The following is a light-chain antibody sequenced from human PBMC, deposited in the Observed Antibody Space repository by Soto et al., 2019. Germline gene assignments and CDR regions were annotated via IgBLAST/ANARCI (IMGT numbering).Light chain of an antibody. CDR3: SSYTTSNTPLYV. CDR2: EVS. V-gene: IGLV2-14*01. J-gene: IGLJ1*01. Sequence: QSVLTQPASVSGSPGQSITISCTGTSSDTAGYNYVSWYQQHPGKAPKLMIYEVSNRPSGVSNSFSGSQSGNTASLTISGLQAEDEANYYCSSYTTSNTPLYVFGTGTKLTVL. CDR1: SSDTAGYNY.